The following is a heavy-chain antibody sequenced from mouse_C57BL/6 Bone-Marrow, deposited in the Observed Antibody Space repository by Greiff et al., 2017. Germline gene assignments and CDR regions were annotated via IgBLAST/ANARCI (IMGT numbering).Heavy chain of an antibody. Sequence: VQLKQSGAELVRPGASVKLSCTASGFNIKDDYMHWVKQRPEQGLEWIGWIDPENGDTEYASKFQGKATITADTSSNTSYLQLSSLTSEETAVYYCTPITTVVAPFAYWGQGTLVTVSA. CDR3: TPITTVVAPFAY. CDR2: IDPENGDT. CDR1: GFNIKDDY. D-gene: IGHD1-1*01. V-gene: IGHV14-4*01. J-gene: IGHJ3*01.